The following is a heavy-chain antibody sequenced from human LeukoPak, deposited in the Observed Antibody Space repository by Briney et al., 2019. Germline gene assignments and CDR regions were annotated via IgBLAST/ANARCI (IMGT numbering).Heavy chain of an antibody. CDR1: GYDFAGFY. CDR3: ARVLGSGWYPSLFDY. V-gene: IGHV1-2*06. CDR2: INPTTGGA. Sequence: ASVKVSCKASGYDFAGFYLHWVRQVPGQGLEWMGRINPTTGGANFTQKFQGRVTLTRDTSISTAYMELSGLRSDDTAVYYCARVLGSGWYPSLFDYWGQGTLVTVSS. D-gene: IGHD6-19*01. J-gene: IGHJ4*02.